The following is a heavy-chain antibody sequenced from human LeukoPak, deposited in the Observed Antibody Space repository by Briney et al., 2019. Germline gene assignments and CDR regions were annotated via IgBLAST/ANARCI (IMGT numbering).Heavy chain of an antibody. J-gene: IGHJ4*02. CDR3: AKIPY. Sequence: GRCLRLSCAASGFTFSNYAMNWVSQAPGKGLEWVSAISGSGDRTYYADSVKGRFTISRDNSKNTLYLQMISLRAEDTAVYYCAKIPYWGQGTLVTASS. CDR1: GFTFSNYA. D-gene: IGHD2-21*01. CDR2: ISGSGDRT. V-gene: IGHV3-23*01.